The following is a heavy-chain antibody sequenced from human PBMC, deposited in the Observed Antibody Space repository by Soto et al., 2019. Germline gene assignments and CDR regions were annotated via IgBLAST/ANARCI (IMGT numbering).Heavy chain of an antibody. CDR1: GFTFSSYA. Sequence: HPGGSLRLSCSASGFTFSSYAMHWVRQAPGKGLEYVSAISSNGGSTYYADSVKGRFTISRDNSKNTLYLQMSSLRAEDTAVYYCVKGAGEPYYYYYGMDVWGQGTTVTVSS. CDR2: ISSNGGST. V-gene: IGHV3-64D*08. CDR3: VKGAGEPYYYYYGMDV. D-gene: IGHD7-27*01. J-gene: IGHJ6*02.